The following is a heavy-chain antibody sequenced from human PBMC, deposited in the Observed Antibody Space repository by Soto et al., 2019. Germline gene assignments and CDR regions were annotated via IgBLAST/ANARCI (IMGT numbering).Heavy chain of an antibody. J-gene: IGHJ4*02. CDR2: IYYSGST. CDR1: GGSISSYY. Sequence: SETLSLTCTVSGGSISSYYWSWIRQPPGKGLEWIGYIYYSGSTNYNPSLKSRVTISVDTSKNQFFLTLNSVTAADTAVYYCARGFAIGWYTYYFDYWGQGPLVTVSS. V-gene: IGHV4-59*08. D-gene: IGHD6-19*01. CDR3: ARGFAIGWYTYYFDY.